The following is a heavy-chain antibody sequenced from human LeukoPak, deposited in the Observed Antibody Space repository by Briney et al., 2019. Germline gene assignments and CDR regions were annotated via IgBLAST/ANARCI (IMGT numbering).Heavy chain of an antibody. D-gene: IGHD1-26*01. CDR3: ATSIVGLTYDEHFQH. V-gene: IGHV3-21*04. CDR2: ISSSSTYI. J-gene: IGHJ1*01. CDR1: GFSFSDYT. Sequence: GGSLRLSCAASGFSFSDYTMIWVRQPPGKGLEWVSSISSSSTYISYADSVKGRFTISRDNSKNTLYLQMNSLRAEDTAVYYCATSIVGLTYDEHFQHWGQGTLVTVSS.